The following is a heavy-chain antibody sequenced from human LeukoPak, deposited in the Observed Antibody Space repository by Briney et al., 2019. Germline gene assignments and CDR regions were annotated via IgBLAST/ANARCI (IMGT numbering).Heavy chain of an antibody. J-gene: IGHJ4*02. V-gene: IGHV3-7*03. D-gene: IGHD3-10*01. CDR3: AKAGVYGSGSYNLDY. Sequence: GGSLRLSCAASGFTFSTYWMNWFRQTPGKGLEWVAKIKADGGEKDHVASVKGRFTISRDNAKNSLYLQMNSLRAEDTAVYYCAKAGVYGSGSYNLDYWGQGTLVTVSS. CDR1: GFTFSTYW. CDR2: IKADGGEK.